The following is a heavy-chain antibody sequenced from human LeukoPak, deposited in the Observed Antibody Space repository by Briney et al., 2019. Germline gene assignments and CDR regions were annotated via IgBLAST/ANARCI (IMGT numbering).Heavy chain of an antibody. D-gene: IGHD6-19*01. V-gene: IGHV1-8*01. Sequence: ASVKVSCKASGYTFTSYDINWVRQATGQGLEWMGWMNPNSGNTGYAQKFQGRVTMTRNTSISTAYMELSSLRSEDTAVYYCTRDLDVASTYFQHWGQGTLVTVSS. CDR3: TRDLDVASTYFQH. CDR2: MNPNSGNT. CDR1: GYTFTSYD. J-gene: IGHJ1*01.